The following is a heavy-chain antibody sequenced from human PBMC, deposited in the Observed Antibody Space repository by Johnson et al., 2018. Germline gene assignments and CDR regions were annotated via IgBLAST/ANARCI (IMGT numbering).Heavy chain of an antibody. J-gene: IGHJ3*02. CDR1: GDSINTNY. D-gene: IGHD5-12*01. V-gene: IGHV4-59*01. CDR3: ARDVTGYGRENAFDI. CDR2: IYYTGRT. Sequence: QVQLQESGPGLVKPSETLSLSCTVSGDSINTNYWSWIRQPPGKGLEWIGYIYYTGRTNYNPSLQSRVTISVEMSKKQFSLKLRSVVAADTAVYFCARDVTGYGRENAFDIWGQGTMVTVSS.